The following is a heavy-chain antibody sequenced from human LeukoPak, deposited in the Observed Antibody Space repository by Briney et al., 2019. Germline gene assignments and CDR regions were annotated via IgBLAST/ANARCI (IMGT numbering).Heavy chain of an antibody. Sequence: PSETLSLTCAVYGGSFSGYYWSWIRQPPGKGLEWIGEINHSGSTNYNPSLKSRVTISIDTSKNQFSLKLSSVTAADTAVYYCARGNMATIRYWGQGTLVTVSS. D-gene: IGHD5-24*01. V-gene: IGHV4-34*01. CDR3: ARGNMATIRY. CDR2: INHSGST. CDR1: GGSFSGYY. J-gene: IGHJ4*02.